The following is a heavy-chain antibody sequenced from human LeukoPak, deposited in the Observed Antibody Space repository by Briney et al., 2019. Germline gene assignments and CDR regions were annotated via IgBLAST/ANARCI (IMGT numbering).Heavy chain of an antibody. Sequence: SETLSLTCEIYGGSFSGHYWSWIRQPPGKGLEWIGEINDSGSTNYRPSLKSRVIISVDTSKNQFSLKLSSVTAADTAVYYCARSREETIFGVVIRRLNYYFDYWGQGTLVTVSS. J-gene: IGHJ4*02. CDR3: ARSREETIFGVVIRRLNYYFDY. D-gene: IGHD3-3*01. V-gene: IGHV4-34*01. CDR1: GGSFSGHY. CDR2: INDSGST.